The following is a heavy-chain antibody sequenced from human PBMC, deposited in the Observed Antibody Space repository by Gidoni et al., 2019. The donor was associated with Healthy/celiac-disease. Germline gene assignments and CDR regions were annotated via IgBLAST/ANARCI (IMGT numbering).Heavy chain of an antibody. V-gene: IGHV3-15*01. J-gene: IGHJ4*02. CDR2: IKSKTEGGTT. D-gene: IGHD1-26*01. CDR1: GFTFSNAW. Sequence: EVQLVESGGGLVKPGGSLRLSCAASGFTFSNAWMSWVRQAPGKGLEWVGRIKSKTEGGTTDYAAPVKGRFTISRDDSKNTLYLQMNSLKTEDTAVYYCTTVLLWGQGTLVTVSS. CDR3: TTVLL.